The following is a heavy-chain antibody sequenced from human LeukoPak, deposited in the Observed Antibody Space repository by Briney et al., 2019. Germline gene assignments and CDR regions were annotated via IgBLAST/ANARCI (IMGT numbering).Heavy chain of an antibody. CDR1: GFTFSDYY. J-gene: IGHJ3*02. Sequence: GGSLRLSCAASGFTFSDYYMSWIRQAPGKGLEWVSYISSSGSTIYYADSVKGRFTISRDNAKNSLYLQMNSLRADDTAVYYCARSQDYGDYVGAFDIWGQGTMVTVSS. V-gene: IGHV3-11*04. D-gene: IGHD4-17*01. CDR3: ARSQDYGDYVGAFDI. CDR2: ISSSGSTI.